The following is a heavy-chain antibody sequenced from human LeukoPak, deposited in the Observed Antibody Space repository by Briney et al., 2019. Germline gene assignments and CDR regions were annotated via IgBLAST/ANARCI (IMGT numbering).Heavy chain of an antibody. CDR1: GGSISGTNW. D-gene: IGHD2-15*01. V-gene: IGHV4-4*02. CDR3: AGHKGYCSGGGCSDFDY. CDR2: IYHRGTT. Sequence: SGTLSLTCAVSGGSISGTNWWSWVRQPPGKGLEWLGDIYHRGTTNYNPSLKSRVTISVDKSKNQLSLRLSSVTAADTAEYYCAGHKGYCSGGGCSDFDYWGQGTLVTVSS. J-gene: IGHJ4*02.